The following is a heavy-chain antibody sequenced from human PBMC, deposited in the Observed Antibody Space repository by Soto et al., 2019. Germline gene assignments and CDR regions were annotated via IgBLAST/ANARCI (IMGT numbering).Heavy chain of an antibody. CDR2: IYYSGST. V-gene: IGHV4-39*02. Sequence: PLETLSLTCTVSGGSISSSSYYWGWIRQPPGKGLEWIGSIYYSGSTYYNPSLKSRVTISVDTSKNQFSLKLSSVTAADTAVYYCARDPTAVAGTLNPHSHFDYWGQGTLVTVSS. J-gene: IGHJ4*02. CDR1: GGSISSSSYY. CDR3: ARDPTAVAGTLNPHSHFDY. D-gene: IGHD6-19*01.